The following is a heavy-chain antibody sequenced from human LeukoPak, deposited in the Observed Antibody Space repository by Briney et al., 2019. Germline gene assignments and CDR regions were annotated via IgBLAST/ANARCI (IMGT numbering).Heavy chain of an antibody. V-gene: IGHV5-51*01. Sequence: GASLQISCKGSGYSFTSYWIGWVRQLPGKGLEWMGIIYPGDSDTRYSPSFQGQVTISADKSISTAYLQRSSLKASDTAMYYCARLGGANNFDYWGQGTLVTVSS. CDR3: ARLGGANNFDY. D-gene: IGHD3-16*01. CDR1: GYSFTSYW. CDR2: IYPGDSDT. J-gene: IGHJ4*02.